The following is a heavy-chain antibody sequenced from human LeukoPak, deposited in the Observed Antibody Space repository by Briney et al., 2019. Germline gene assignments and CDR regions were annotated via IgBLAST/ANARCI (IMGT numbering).Heavy chain of an antibody. CDR3: ARGETGTWLEY. Sequence: ASVKVSCKASGYTFTSYYIHWVRQAPGQGLEWMGIINPSGGSTSYSQKFQGRVTMTRDTSTTTVYMDLSSLRSEDTAVYYCARGETGTWLEYWGQGTLVTVSS. CDR2: INPSGGST. D-gene: IGHD1-1*01. CDR1: GYTFTSYY. V-gene: IGHV1-46*03. J-gene: IGHJ4*02.